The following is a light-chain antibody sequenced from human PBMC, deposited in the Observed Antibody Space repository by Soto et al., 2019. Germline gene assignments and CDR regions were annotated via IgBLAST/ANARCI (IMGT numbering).Light chain of an antibody. CDR2: DAS. V-gene: IGKV1-5*01. CDR3: QHYNSYSCT. CDR1: QSISSW. Sequence: DIQMTQSPSTLSASVGDRVTITCRASQSISSWLAWYQQKPGKAPKLLIYDASSLESGVPSRFSGSGSGTEFTLTISSLQPDDFATDYCQHYNSYSCTFGQGTKV. J-gene: IGKJ1*01.